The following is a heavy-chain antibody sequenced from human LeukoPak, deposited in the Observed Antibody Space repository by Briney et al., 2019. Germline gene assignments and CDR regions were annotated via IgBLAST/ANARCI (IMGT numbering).Heavy chain of an antibody. J-gene: IGHJ4*02. CDR2: IYYSGST. CDR3: AREGPRYDSIAEGNYFDY. D-gene: IGHD3-22*01. CDR1: GGSISSGDYY. Sequence: PSETLSLTCTVSGGSISSGDYYWSWIRQPPGKGLEWIGYIYYSGSTYYNPSLKSRVTISVDTSKNQFSLKLSSVTAADTAVYYCAREGPRYDSIAEGNYFDYWGQGTLVTVSS. V-gene: IGHV4-30-4*01.